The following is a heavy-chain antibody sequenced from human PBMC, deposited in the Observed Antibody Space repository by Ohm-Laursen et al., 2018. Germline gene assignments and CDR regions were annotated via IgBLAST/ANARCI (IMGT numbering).Heavy chain of an antibody. Sequence: LSLTCAASGFTFRIYWMQWVRQAPGKGLVWVSRINGDGSSTSYADSVKGRFTISRDNSKNTLYLQMNSLRAEDTAVYYCAKDRVAGNGYVEFDYWGQGTLVTVSS. CDR1: GFTFRIYW. D-gene: IGHD5-24*01. J-gene: IGHJ4*02. V-gene: IGHV3-74*01. CDR2: INGDGSST. CDR3: AKDRVAGNGYVEFDY.